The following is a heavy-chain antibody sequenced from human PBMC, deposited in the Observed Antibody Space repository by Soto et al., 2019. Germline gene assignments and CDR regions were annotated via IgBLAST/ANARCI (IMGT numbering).Heavy chain of an antibody. CDR2: IYWDNDK. J-gene: IGHJ1*01. CDR3: AHRGYYYDSSGYHSSAEYFQH. V-gene: IGHV2-5*02. Sequence: SGPTLVNPTQTLTLTCTFSGFSLSTSGVGVGWIRQPPGKALEWLALIYWDNDKRYSPSLKSRLTITKDTSKNQVVLTMTNMDPVDTATYYCAHRGYYYDSSGYHSSAEYFQHSGQGTLVTVSS. CDR1: GFSLSTSGVG. D-gene: IGHD3-22*01.